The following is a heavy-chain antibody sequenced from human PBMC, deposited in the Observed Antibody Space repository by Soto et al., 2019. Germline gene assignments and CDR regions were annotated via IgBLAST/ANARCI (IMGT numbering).Heavy chain of an antibody. CDR1: GFTFTTYA. CDR2: ISGSGGST. D-gene: IGHD2-2*01. J-gene: IGHJ6*02. CDR3: ARGPLVPAAPYYYYGMDV. V-gene: IGHV3-23*01. Sequence: PGGSLRLSCAASGFTFTTYAMSWVRQAPGKGLEWVSGISGSGGSTYYADSVKGRFTISRDNAKNSLYLQMNSLRAEDTAVYYCARGPLVPAAPYYYYGMDVWGQGTTVTVSS.